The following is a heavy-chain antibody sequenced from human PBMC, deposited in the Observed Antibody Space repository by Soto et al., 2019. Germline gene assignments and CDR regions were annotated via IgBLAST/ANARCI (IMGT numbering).Heavy chain of an antibody. J-gene: IGHJ3*02. D-gene: IGHD2-2*01. CDR2: IIPILGIA. V-gene: IGHV1-69*02. Sequence: SVKVCCKASGGTFSSYTMRWVRQAPGQGLEWMGRIIPILGIANYAQKFQGRVTITADKSTSTAYMELSSLRSEDTAVYYCARGAGPAAFAFDIWGQGTMVTVSS. CDR1: GGTFSSYT. CDR3: ARGAGPAAFAFDI.